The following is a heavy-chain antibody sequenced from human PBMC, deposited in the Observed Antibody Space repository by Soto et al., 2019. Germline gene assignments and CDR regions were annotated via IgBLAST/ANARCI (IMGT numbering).Heavy chain of an antibody. CDR2: VYHSGGA. J-gene: IGHJ4*02. D-gene: IGHD6-6*01. CDR3: TSSYSTSSSPEY. V-gene: IGHV4-59*01. CDR1: GGSMNSYH. Sequence: SETLSLTCSVSGGSMNSYHWNWIRQPQGSTLACIDYVYHSGGANYNPSLKIRVSMSVDLSRNHFSLTLHSVTAADPALYFCTSSYSTSSSPEYWGQGPLVTVS.